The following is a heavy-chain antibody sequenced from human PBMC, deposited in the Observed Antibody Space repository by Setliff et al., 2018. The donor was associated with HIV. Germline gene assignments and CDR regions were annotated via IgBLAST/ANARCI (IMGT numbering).Heavy chain of an antibody. Sequence: TLSLTCTVSGGSISSGSYYWSWIRQPAGKGLEWIGHIYTSGGTNYNPSLKSRVTISVDTSKNQFSLKLYSVTAADTAVYYCARHPTVTSFQIDSWGQGTLVTVSS. CDR1: GGSISSGSYY. V-gene: IGHV4-61*09. D-gene: IGHD4-17*01. J-gene: IGHJ4*02. CDR2: IYTSGGT. CDR3: ARHPTVTSFQIDS.